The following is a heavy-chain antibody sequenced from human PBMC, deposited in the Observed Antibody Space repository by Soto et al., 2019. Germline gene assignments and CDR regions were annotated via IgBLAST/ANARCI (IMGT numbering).Heavy chain of an antibody. D-gene: IGHD6-13*01. V-gene: IGHV1-69*13. CDR2: IIPILGTA. J-gene: IGHJ6*02. CDR1: GGTFSSYA. Sequence: SVKVSCKASGGTFSSYAISWVRQAPGQGLEWMGGIIPILGTANYAQKFQGRVTITADESTSTAYMELSSLRSEDTAVYYCASCAAAARRYYYGMDVWGQGTTVTVS. CDR3: ASCAAAARRYYYGMDV.